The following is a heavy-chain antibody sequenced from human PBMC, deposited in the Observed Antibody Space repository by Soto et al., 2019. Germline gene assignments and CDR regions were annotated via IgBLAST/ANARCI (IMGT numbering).Heavy chain of an antibody. CDR1: GDSISSSNSH. CDR3: VRYDRINMKPYSPEGFHI. CDR2: VYYGGAIFYSGNI. D-gene: IGHD3-3*02. V-gene: IGHV4-39*01. J-gene: IGHJ3*02. Sequence: PSETLSLTCTVSGDSISSSNSHWGWTRQPPWKGLEYIGSVYYGGAIFYSGNIYYNPSLKSRVTISVDTSKNQFSLRLSSVTAADTGVYYCVRYDRINMKPYSPEGFHIWGQGTMVT.